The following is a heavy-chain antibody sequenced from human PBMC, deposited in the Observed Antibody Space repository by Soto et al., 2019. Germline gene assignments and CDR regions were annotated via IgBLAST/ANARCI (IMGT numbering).Heavy chain of an antibody. Sequence: GASVKVSCKASGYTFTGYYMHWVRQAPGQGLEWMGWINPNSGGTNYAQKFQGWVTMTRDTSISTAYMELSRLRSDDTAVYYCASLWELPDLGYYYYGMDLWGQGTMVTVSS. D-gene: IGHD1-26*01. J-gene: IGHJ6*02. CDR1: GYTFTGYY. CDR2: INPNSGGT. V-gene: IGHV1-2*04. CDR3: ASLWELPDLGYYYYGMDL.